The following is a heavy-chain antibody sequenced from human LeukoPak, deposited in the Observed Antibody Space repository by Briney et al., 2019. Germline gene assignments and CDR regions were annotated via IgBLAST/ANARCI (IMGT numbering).Heavy chain of an antibody. Sequence: SETLSLTCAVYGGSFSGYYWSWIRQPPGKGLEWMGEINHSGSTNYNPSLKSRVTISVDTSKNQFSLKLSSVTAADTAVYYCATGYCSGGSCYFDYWGQGTLVTVSS. V-gene: IGHV4-34*01. CDR3: ATGYCSGGSCYFDY. D-gene: IGHD2-15*01. CDR1: GGSFSGYY. J-gene: IGHJ4*02. CDR2: INHSGST.